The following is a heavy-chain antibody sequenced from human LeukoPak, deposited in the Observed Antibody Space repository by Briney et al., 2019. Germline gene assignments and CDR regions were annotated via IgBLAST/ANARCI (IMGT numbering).Heavy chain of an antibody. J-gene: IGHJ4*02. CDR3: ARIRLLTAAGTC. Sequence: PSETLYLTCTVSGGSISSSSYYWGWIRLPPGKGLEWIGSIYYSGSTYYNPSLKSRVTISVDTSKNQFSLKLSSVTAADTAVYYCARIRLLTAAGTCWGQGTLVTVSS. CDR1: GGSISSSSYY. V-gene: IGHV4-39*01. CDR2: IYYSGST. D-gene: IGHD6-13*01.